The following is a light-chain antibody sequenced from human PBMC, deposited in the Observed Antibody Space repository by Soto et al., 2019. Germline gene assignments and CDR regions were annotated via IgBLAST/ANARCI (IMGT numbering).Light chain of an antibody. CDR1: LTISSS. CDR3: QQRSNWPPIT. Sequence: EIVLTQSPATLSLSPGERATLSCRASLTISSSLAWYQQKPGQAPRLLIYDASNRATGIPARFSGSGSGTDFTLTISSLDPEDFAVYYCQQRSNWPPITFGQGTRLEIK. V-gene: IGKV3-11*01. J-gene: IGKJ5*01. CDR2: DAS.